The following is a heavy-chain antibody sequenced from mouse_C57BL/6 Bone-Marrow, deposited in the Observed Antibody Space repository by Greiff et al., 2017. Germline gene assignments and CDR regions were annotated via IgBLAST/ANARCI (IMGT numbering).Heavy chain of an antibody. CDR3: AREDYGSSSWFAY. Sequence: EVQLQQSGPELEKPGASVKISCKASGYTFTDYYMNWVKQSHGKSLEWIGDINPNNGGTSYNQKFKGKATLTVDKSSSTAYMELRSLTSEDSAVYYCAREDYGSSSWFAYWGQGTLVTVSA. J-gene: IGHJ3*01. CDR1: GYTFTDYY. CDR2: INPNNGGT. D-gene: IGHD1-1*01. V-gene: IGHV1-26*01.